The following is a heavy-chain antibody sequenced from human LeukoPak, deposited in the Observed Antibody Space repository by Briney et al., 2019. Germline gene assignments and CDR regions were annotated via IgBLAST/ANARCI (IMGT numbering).Heavy chain of an antibody. CDR3: ARGPTQVVVLGYYYMDV. D-gene: IGHD2-2*01. V-gene: IGHV1-8*01. J-gene: IGHJ6*03. Sequence: AASVKVSCKASGYTFTSYDINWVRQATGQGLEWMGWMNPNSGKTGYAQKFQGRVTMTRNTSISTAYMEPSSLRSEDTAVYYCARGPTQVVVLGYYYMDVWGKGTTVTVSS. CDR1: GYTFTSYD. CDR2: MNPNSGKT.